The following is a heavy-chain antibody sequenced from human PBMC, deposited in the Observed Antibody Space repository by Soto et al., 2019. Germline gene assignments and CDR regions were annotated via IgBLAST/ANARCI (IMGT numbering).Heavy chain of an antibody. CDR1: GGSFSGYY. CDR2: INHSGST. V-gene: IGHV4-34*01. Sequence: SETLSLTCAVYGGSFSGYYWSWICQPPGKGLEWIGEINHSGSTNYNPSLKSRVTISVDTSKNQFSLKLSSVTAADTAVYYCARRRKFPHYYDSSGQIDYWGQGTLATVSS. CDR3: ARRRKFPHYYDSSGQIDY. J-gene: IGHJ4*02. D-gene: IGHD3-22*01.